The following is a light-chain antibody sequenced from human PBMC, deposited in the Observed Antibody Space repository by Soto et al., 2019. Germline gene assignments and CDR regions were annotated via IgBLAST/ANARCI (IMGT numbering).Light chain of an antibody. CDR2: WAS. J-gene: IGKJ1*01. CDR3: QQYYSTPWT. Sequence: DIVMTQSPDSLAVSLGERATINCKSSQSLLYSSNNKNYLAWYQQKLGQPPKLLIYWASTRESGVPDLFSGSGSGTDFTLTISSLQAEDVAVYYCQQYYSTPWTFGQGTKVEIK. V-gene: IGKV4-1*01. CDR1: QSLLYSSNNKNY.